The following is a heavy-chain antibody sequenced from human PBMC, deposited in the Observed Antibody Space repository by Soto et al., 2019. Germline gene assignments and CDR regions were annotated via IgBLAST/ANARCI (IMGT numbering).Heavy chain of an antibody. V-gene: IGHV4-61*01. CDR1: GDSVSSGSYY. CDR2: IHYSGTT. Sequence: PSETLSLTCTVSGDSVSSGSYYWSWVRQPPGKGLEWIAYIHYSGTTNYNPSLKSRVTISVDTSKNQFSLKLTSVTAADTAMFYCARGGGYCGTTSCYTYFFDYWGQGALVTVSS. CDR3: ARGGGYCGTTSCYTYFFDY. D-gene: IGHD2-2*01. J-gene: IGHJ4*02.